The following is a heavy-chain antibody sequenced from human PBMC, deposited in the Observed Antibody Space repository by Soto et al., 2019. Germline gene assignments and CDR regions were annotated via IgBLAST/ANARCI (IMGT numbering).Heavy chain of an antibody. V-gene: IGHV4-4*07. Sequence: SETLSLTCTVSSGSLSNYYWSWIRQPAGKGLEWIGRIFPTGNTDYNPSLRSRVTMSVDTSKNQFSLKLNSVTAADTAVYYCARGSLGPDYWGPGTLVTVSS. D-gene: IGHD1-26*01. J-gene: IGHJ4*02. CDR2: IFPTGNT. CDR1: SGSLSNYY. CDR3: ARGSLGPDY.